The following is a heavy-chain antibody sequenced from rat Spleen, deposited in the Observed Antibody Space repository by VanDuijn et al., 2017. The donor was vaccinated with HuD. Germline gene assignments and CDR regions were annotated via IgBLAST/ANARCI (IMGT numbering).Heavy chain of an antibody. J-gene: IGHJ3*01. V-gene: IGHV2-1*01. CDR3: SRSYGGYSQHWFTY. D-gene: IGHD1-11*01. CDR2: LWGDGST. CDR1: GFSLISYS. Sequence: QVRLKESGPRLVQPSQTLSVTCTVSGFSLISYSVHWVRQPPGKGLEWMGGLWGDGSTDYNSTLKSRLSISRDTSKSQVFLKMSSLQTDDTAFYFCSRSYGGYSQHWFTYWGQGTLVTVSS.